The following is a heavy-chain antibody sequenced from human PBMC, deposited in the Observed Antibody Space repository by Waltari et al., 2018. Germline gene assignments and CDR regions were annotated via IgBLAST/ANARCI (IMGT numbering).Heavy chain of an antibody. CDR3: ARPSLGQYYFYGMEV. CDR2: IKADTGST. Sequence: QVQLVQSGGEVKKPGASVKVSCTASGYSFTNSAISWVRQAPGQGLEWMGWIKADTGSTIYEQDLQGRVNLTADTSSSTAYMELRSLRSDDTAGYYCARPSLGQYYFYGMEVWGQGTTVTVSS. D-gene: IGHD1-26*01. CDR1: GYSFTNSA. V-gene: IGHV1-18*01. J-gene: IGHJ6*02.